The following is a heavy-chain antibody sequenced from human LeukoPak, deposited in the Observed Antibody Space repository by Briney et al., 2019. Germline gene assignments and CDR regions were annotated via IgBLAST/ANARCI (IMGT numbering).Heavy chain of an antibody. J-gene: IGHJ5*01. CDR2: IKQDGSEN. Sequence: GGSLRLSCVASGFSFSSYWMGWVRQAPGKGLEWVAGIKQDGSENHYVDSVKGRFTVSRDNAKNSLYLQMNSLRAGDTAVYYCVRGGEIGFDSWGQGTLVTVSS. D-gene: IGHD3-16*01. CDR1: GFSFSSYW. CDR3: VRGGEIGFDS. V-gene: IGHV3-7*01.